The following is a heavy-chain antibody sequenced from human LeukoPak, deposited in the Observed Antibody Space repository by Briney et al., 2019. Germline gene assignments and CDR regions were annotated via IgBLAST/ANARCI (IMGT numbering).Heavy chain of an antibody. CDR2: IYTSGST. J-gene: IGHJ4*02. D-gene: IGHD3-10*01. CDR1: GGSISSYY. CDR3: ARGVVDCGSGSYYID. V-gene: IGHV4-4*07. Sequence: SETLSLTCTVSGGSISSYYWSWIRQPAGKGLEWIGRIYTSGSTNYNPSLKSRVTMSVDTSKNQFSLKLSSVTAADTAVYYCARGVVDCGSGSYYIDWGQGTLVTVSS.